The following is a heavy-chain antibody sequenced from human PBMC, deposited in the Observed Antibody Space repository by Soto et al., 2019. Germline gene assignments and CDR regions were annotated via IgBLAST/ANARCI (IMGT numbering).Heavy chain of an antibody. CDR3: AKDLDILTGYYVGSFDY. D-gene: IGHD3-9*01. CDR2: ISGSGGST. CDR1: GFTFSSYA. J-gene: IGHJ4*02. V-gene: IGHV3-23*01. Sequence: SGGSLRLSCAASGFTFSSYAMSWVRQAPGKGLEWVSAISGSGGSTYYADSVKGRFTIARDNSKNTLYLQMNSLRAEDTAVYYCAKDLDILTGYYVGSFDYWGQGTLVTVSS.